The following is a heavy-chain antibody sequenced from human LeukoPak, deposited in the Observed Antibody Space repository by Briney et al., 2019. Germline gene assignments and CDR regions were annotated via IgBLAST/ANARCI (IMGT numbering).Heavy chain of an antibody. CDR2: ISSSSSYI. CDR3: ARTYDFWSGYSYYFDY. CDR1: GFTFSSYS. D-gene: IGHD3-3*01. Sequence: GGSLRLPCAASGFTFSSYSMNWVRQAPGKGLEWVSSISSSSSYIYYADSVKGRFTISRDNAKNSLYLQMNSLRAEDRAVYYCARTYDFWSGYSYYFDYWGQGTLVTVSS. J-gene: IGHJ4*02. V-gene: IGHV3-21*01.